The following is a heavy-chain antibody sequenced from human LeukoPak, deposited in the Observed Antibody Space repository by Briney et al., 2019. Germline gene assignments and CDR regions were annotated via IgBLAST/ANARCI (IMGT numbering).Heavy chain of an antibody. Sequence: GGPLRLFCAASGFTFSSYGMHWVRQAPGKGLELVALIPYDGSNKYYADSVKGRFTISRDNSKNTLYLQMNGLRAEDTAVYYCAKSYYDTSGHPSDNDAFDIWGQGTMVTVSS. D-gene: IGHD3-22*01. V-gene: IGHV3-30*02. CDR1: GFTFSSYG. J-gene: IGHJ3*02. CDR2: IPYDGSNK. CDR3: AKSYYDTSGHPSDNDAFDI.